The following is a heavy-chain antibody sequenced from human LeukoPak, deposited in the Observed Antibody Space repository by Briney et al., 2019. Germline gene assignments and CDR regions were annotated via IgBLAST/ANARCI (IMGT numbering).Heavy chain of an antibody. CDR3: ARDMWPYYPSAISDY. V-gene: IGHV1-18*01. D-gene: IGHD1-26*01. CDR2: ISAYNGNT. CDR1: GYSFTSYG. J-gene: IGHJ4*02. Sequence: GESLKISCKGSGYSFTSYGISWVRQAPGQGLEWMGWISAYNGNTNYAQKLQGRVTMTTDTSTSTAYMELRSLRSDDTAVYYCARDMWPYYPSAISDYWGQGTLVTVSS.